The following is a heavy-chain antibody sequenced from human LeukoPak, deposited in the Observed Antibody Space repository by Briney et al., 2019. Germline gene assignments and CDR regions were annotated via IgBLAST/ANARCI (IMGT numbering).Heavy chain of an antibody. V-gene: IGHV1-2*02. CDR2: INPNSGGT. CDR3: ARLGVKRYGDYGDHYYYYYMDV. D-gene: IGHD4-17*01. CDR1: GYTFTGYY. Sequence: ASVKVSCKASGYTFTGYYMHWVRQAPGQGVEWMGWINPNSGGTNYAQKFQGRVTMTRDTSISTAYMELSRLRSDDTAVYYCARLGVKRYGDYGDHYYYYYMDVWGKGTTVTVSS. J-gene: IGHJ6*03.